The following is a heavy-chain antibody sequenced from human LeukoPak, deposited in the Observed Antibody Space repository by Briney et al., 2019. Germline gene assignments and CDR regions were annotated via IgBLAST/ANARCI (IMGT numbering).Heavy chain of an antibody. D-gene: IGHD1-26*01. V-gene: IGHV3-53*01. CDR3: ARVRSGSYSLYYFDY. Sequence: GGSLRLSCAASGFTVSSNYMSWVRQAPGKGLEWVSVIYSGGSTYYADSVKGRFTISRDNSKNTLYLQMNSLRAEDTAVYYCARVRSGSYSLYYFDYWGQGTLVTVSS. J-gene: IGHJ4*02. CDR2: IYSGGST. CDR1: GFTVSSNY.